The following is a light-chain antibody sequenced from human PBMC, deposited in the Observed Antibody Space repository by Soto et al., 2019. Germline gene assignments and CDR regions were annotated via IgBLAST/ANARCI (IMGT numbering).Light chain of an antibody. V-gene: IGKV4-1*01. CDR3: EQYYSTLGT. J-gene: IGKJ1*01. Sequence: DIVMTQSPDSLAVSLGERATINCKSSQSVLYSSNNKNYFAWYQQKPGQPPKLLIYWASTRESGVPDRVSASGSWADYSLNISSLQAEDVEVDYCEQYYSTLGTFGQGTKVVIK. CDR2: WAS. CDR1: QSVLYSSNNKNY.